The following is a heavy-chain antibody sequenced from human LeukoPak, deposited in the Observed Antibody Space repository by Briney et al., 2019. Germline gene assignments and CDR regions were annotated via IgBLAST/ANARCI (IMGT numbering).Heavy chain of an antibody. CDR1: GYTFTSYA. Sequence: ASVKVSCKASGYTFTSYAMHWVRQAPGQRLEWMGWINAGNGNTKYSQKFQGRVTITADESTSTAYMELSSLRSEDTAVYYCARDGDSSGYYYVSYWGQGTLVTVSS. D-gene: IGHD3-22*01. CDR3: ARDGDSSGYYYVSY. V-gene: IGHV1-3*01. J-gene: IGHJ4*02. CDR2: INAGNGNT.